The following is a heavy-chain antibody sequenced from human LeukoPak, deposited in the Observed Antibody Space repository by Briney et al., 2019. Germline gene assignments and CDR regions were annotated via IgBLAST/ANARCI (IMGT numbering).Heavy chain of an antibody. CDR1: RFTFSVYY. D-gene: IGHD2-2*02. Sequence: GSLRLSCAASRFTFSVYYMTWIRQAPGKGLEWIGYIFHSGSTYYNPSLKSRVTISVDTSKNQFSLKLSSVTAADTAVYYCARLRSFDCSSTSCYTVPYYYYMDVWGKGTTVTVSS. V-gene: IGHV4-34*12. CDR2: IFHSGST. CDR3: ARLRSFDCSSTSCYTVPYYYYMDV. J-gene: IGHJ6*03.